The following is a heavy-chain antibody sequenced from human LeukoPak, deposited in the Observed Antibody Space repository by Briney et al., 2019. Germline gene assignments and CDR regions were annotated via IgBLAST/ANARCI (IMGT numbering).Heavy chain of an antibody. CDR2: IIPMFATP. J-gene: IGHJ4*02. CDR1: GGTFSSYS. CDR3: ARERHEYGSFDY. D-gene: IGHD4-17*01. V-gene: IGHV1-69*06. Sequence: ASVRVSCKASGGTFSSYSINWVRQAPGQGLEWMGRIIPMFATPNYAHNFQGRVTITADISTSTAYMDLSSLRSEDTAVYYRARERHEYGSFDYWGQGTLVTVSS.